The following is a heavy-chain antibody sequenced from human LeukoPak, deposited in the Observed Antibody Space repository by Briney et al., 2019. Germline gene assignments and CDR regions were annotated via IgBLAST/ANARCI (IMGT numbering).Heavy chain of an antibody. CDR3: ATCGYYFASGSCRHDS. V-gene: IGHV1-18*01. CDR2: ISVYNGNT. J-gene: IGHJ4*02. Sequence: GASVKVSCKASGDTSPSFGFSWVRQAPGQGLEWMGWISVYNGNTNYAQNFQGRVTLTTDISTGTAYMELRSLRSGDTAVYYCATCGYYFASGSCRHDSWGQGTLVTVSS. D-gene: IGHD3-10*01. CDR1: GDTSPSFG.